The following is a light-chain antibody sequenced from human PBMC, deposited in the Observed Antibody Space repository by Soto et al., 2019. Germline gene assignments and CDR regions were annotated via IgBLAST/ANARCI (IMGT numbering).Light chain of an antibody. V-gene: IGLV4-69*01. CDR1: SGHSSYS. Sequence: QLVLTQSPSASASLGASVKLTCTLSSGHSSYSIAWHQQQPEKGPRYLMNLNSDGSHNKGDGIPDRFSGSSSGAARYLTISSLQSEDEGDYYCQTWGTGFQVFGGGTKLTVL. J-gene: IGLJ3*02. CDR2: LNSDGSH. CDR3: QTWGTGFQV.